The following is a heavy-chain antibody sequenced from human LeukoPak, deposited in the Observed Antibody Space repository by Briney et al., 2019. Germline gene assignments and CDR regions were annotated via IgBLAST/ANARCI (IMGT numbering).Heavy chain of an antibody. J-gene: IGHJ4*02. CDR2: IYSGGST. CDR1: GFTVSGNY. CDR3: ARVVRGARTLLFDY. Sequence: GGSLRLSCAASGFTVSGNYMSWVRQAPGKGLEWVSVIYSGGSTYYADSVKGRFTISRDNSKNTLYLQMNSLRAEDTAVYYCARVVRGARTLLFDYWGQGTLVTVSS. V-gene: IGHV3-66*02. D-gene: IGHD3-10*01.